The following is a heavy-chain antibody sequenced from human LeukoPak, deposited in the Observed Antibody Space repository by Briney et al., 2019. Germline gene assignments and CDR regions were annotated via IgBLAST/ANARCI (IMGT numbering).Heavy chain of an antibody. Sequence: ETLSLTCAVYGGSFSGYYWSWIRQPPGKGLEWVSGITGSGGSTYYADSVKGRFTISRDNSKNTLYLQMNSLRAEDTAVYYCARESPDYYGSGSSFDYWGQGTLVTVSS. D-gene: IGHD3-10*01. CDR2: ITGSGGST. CDR1: GGSFSGYY. V-gene: IGHV3-66*01. CDR3: ARESPDYYGSGSSFDY. J-gene: IGHJ4*02.